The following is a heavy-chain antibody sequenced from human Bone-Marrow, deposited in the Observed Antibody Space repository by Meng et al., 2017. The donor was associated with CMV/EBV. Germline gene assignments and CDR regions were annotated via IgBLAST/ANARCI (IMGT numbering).Heavy chain of an antibody. V-gene: IGHV3-30-3*01. D-gene: IGHD5/OR15-5a*01. CDR3: ARVRGSVRGVYYYYGMDV. CDR2: ISYDGSNK. J-gene: IGHJ6*02. CDR1: GFTFSSYA. Sequence: GGSLRLSCVASGFTFSSYAMHWVRQAPGKGLEWAAVISYDGSNKYYADSVKGRFTISRDNSKNTLYLQMNSLRAEDTAVYYCARVRGSVRGVYYYYGMDVWGQGTTVTVSS.